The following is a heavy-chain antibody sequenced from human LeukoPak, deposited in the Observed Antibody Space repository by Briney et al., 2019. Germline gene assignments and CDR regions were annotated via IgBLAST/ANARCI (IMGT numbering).Heavy chain of an antibody. D-gene: IGHD3-10*01. CDR3: ARGPRLWFGESYP. Sequence: GGSLRLSCAASGFTFSDYYMSWIRQAPGKGLEWVSYISSSSSTIYYADSVKGRFTISRDNAKNSLYLQMNSLRDEDTAVYCCARGPRLWFGESYPWGQGTLVTVSS. CDR2: ISSSSSTI. CDR1: GFTFSDYY. V-gene: IGHV3-11*04. J-gene: IGHJ5*02.